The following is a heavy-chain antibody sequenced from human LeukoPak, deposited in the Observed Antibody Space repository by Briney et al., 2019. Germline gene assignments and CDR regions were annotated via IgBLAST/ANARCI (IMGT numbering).Heavy chain of an antibody. V-gene: IGHV4-39*01. CDR3: ARHYPYSSGWYDYYYYMDV. D-gene: IGHD6-19*01. CDR2: IYYSGST. CDR1: GGSISSSSYS. J-gene: IGHJ6*03. Sequence: KPSETLSLTCTVSGGSISSSSYSWGWIRQPPGKGLEWIGSIYYSGSTYYNPSLKSRVTISVDTSKNQFSLKLSSVTAADTAVYYCARHYPYSSGWYDYYYYMDVWGKGTTVTVSS.